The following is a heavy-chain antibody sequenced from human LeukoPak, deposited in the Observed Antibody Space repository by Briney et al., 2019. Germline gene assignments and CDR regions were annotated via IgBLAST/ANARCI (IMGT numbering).Heavy chain of an antibody. CDR2: INPNSGGT. CDR1: GYTFTGYY. Sequence: ASVKVSCKPSGYTFTGYYMHWVRQAPGQGLEWMGWINPNSGGTNYAQKFQGRVTMTRDTSISTAYMELRSLRSDDTAVYYCARGRGAFLEWVYSTSGYDLFDYWGQGTLVTVSS. D-gene: IGHD3-3*02. V-gene: IGHV1-2*02. J-gene: IGHJ4*02. CDR3: ARGRGAFLEWVYSTSGYDLFDY.